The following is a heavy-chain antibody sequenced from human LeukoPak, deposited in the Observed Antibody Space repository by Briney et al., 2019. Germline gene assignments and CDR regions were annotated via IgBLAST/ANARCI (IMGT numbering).Heavy chain of an antibody. V-gene: IGHV3-23*01. CDR1: GFTFSSYA. J-gene: IGHJ4*02. D-gene: IGHD6-13*01. Sequence: GGSLRLSCAASGFTFSSYAMSWVRQAPGEGLEWVSAISGSGGSTYYADSVKGRFTISRDNSKNTLYLQMNSLRAEDTAVYYCAKTLYIAGGYFDYWGQGTLVTVSS. CDR2: ISGSGGST. CDR3: AKTLYIAGGYFDY.